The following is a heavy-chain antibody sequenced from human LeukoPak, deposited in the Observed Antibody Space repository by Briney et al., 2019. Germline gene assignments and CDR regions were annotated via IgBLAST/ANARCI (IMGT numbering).Heavy chain of an antibody. CDR2: INHSGST. CDR1: GGSFSGYY. V-gene: IGHV4-34*01. D-gene: IGHD2-2*01. Sequence: PSETLSLTCAVYGGSFSGYYWIWIRQPPGKGLEWIGEINHSGSTNYNPSLKSRVTISVDTSKNQFSLKLSSVTAADTAVYYCARGIRDIVVVPAANPFDYWGQGTLVTVSS. J-gene: IGHJ4*02. CDR3: ARGIRDIVVVPAANPFDY.